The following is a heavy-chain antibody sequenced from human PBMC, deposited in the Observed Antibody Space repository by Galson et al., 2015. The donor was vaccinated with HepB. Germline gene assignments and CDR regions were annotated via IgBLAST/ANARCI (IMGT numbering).Heavy chain of an antibody. CDR1: GFTFSIYS. J-gene: IGHJ3*02. Sequence: SLRLSCAASGFTFSIYSMDWVRQAPGKGLEWVSSISSTNAYIYYADSVRGRFTISRDNAKNSLYLQMNSLRAEDTAVYYCARDGESGIACDIWGQVTMVTVSS. D-gene: IGHD3-10*01. CDR3: ARDGESGIACDI. CDR2: ISSTNAYI. V-gene: IGHV3-21*04.